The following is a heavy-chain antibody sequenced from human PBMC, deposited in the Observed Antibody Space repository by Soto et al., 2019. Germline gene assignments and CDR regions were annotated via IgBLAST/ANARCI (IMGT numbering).Heavy chain of an antibody. D-gene: IGHD4-17*01. Sequence: QVQLQQWGAGLLKPSETLSLTCAVYGGSFSGYYWSWIRQPPGKGLEWSGEINHSGSTNYNPSLKSRVTISVDTSKNQFSLKLSSVTAADTAVYYCARGAYGDYADYWGQGTLVTVSS. CDR1: GGSFSGYY. CDR2: INHSGST. V-gene: IGHV4-34*01. J-gene: IGHJ4*02. CDR3: ARGAYGDYADY.